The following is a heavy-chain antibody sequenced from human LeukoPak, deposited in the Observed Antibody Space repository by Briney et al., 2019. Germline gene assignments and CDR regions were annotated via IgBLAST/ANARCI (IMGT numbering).Heavy chain of an antibody. J-gene: IGHJ4*02. Sequence: PGGSLRLSCAASGFTFSSYAMHWVRQAPGKGLEWVAFIRYDGSNKYYADSVKGRFTISRDNSKNTLYLQMNSLRAEDTAVYYCAKGKTLRRVVVAATPFDYWGQGTLVTVSS. CDR2: IRYDGSNK. CDR3: AKGKTLRRVVVAATPFDY. V-gene: IGHV3-30*02. CDR1: GFTFSSYA. D-gene: IGHD2-15*01.